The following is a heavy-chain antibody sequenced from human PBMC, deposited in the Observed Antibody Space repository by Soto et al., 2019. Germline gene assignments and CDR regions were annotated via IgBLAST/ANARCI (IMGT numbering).Heavy chain of an antibody. CDR1: GYTFTSYY. J-gene: IGHJ6*02. V-gene: IGHV1-46*01. CDR2: INPSGGST. Sequence: ASVKVSCKASGYTFTSYYMHWVRQAPGQGLEWMGIINPSGGSTSYAQKFQGRVTMTRDTSTSTVYMELNNLRVEDTALYYCARTPYNSPNVYYYGLDVWGQGTTVTVSS. CDR3: ARTPYNSPNVYYYGLDV. D-gene: IGHD1-20*01.